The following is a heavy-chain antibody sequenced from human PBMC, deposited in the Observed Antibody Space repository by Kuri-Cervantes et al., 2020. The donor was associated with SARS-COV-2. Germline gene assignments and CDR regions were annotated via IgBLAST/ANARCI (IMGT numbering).Heavy chain of an antibody. D-gene: IGHD2-2*02. CDR2: ISAYNGNT. Sequence: ASVKVSCKASGYTFTSYGISWVRQAPGQGLEWMGWISAYNGNTNYARKLQGRVTMTTDTSTNTAYMELRCLRSDDTAVYYCAREDLGYCSRTSCYSKDSYYGMDVWCQGTTVTVSS. CDR1: GYTFTSYG. V-gene: IGHV1-18*01. J-gene: IGHJ6*02. CDR3: AREDLGYCSRTSCYSKDSYYGMDV.